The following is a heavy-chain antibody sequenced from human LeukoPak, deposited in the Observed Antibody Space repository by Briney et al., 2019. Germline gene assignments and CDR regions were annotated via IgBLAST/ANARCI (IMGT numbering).Heavy chain of an antibody. CDR3: ARDQPGGDYFDY. CDR2: IYYSGST. D-gene: IGHD1-14*01. J-gene: IGHJ4*02. V-gene: IGHV4-59*01. CDR1: GGSISSYY. Sequence: SETLSLTCTVSGGSISSYYWSWIRQPPGKGLEWIGYIYYSGSTNYNPYLKSRVTISVDTSKNQFSLKLSSVTAADTAVYYCARDQPGGDYFDYWGQGTLVTVSS.